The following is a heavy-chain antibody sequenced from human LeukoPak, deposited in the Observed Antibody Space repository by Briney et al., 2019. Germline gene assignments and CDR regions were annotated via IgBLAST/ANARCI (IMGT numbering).Heavy chain of an antibody. J-gene: IGHJ6*03. Sequence: SETLSLTCTVSDGSISNFWSWIRQPPGTGLEWIGYIYTSGSTKYNPSLKSRVIISVDTSRNQFTLSLNSVTAADTGVYYCARLFGDGRNRGVMDVWGKGTTVTVSS. V-gene: IGHV4-4*09. D-gene: IGHD3-3*01. CDR1: DGSISNF. CDR3: ARLFGDGRNRGVMDV. CDR2: IYTSGST.